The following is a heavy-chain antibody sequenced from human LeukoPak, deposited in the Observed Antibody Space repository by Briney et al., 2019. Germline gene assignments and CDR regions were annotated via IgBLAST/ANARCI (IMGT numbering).Heavy chain of an antibody. CDR3: AKDLPDVAVAGNFDY. CDR2: ISCSGGST. CDR1: GFTFSSYA. J-gene: IGHJ4*02. D-gene: IGHD6-19*01. V-gene: IGHV3-23*01. Sequence: GGSLRLSCAASGFTFSSYAMSWVRQAPGKGLEWVSAISCSGGSTYYADSVKGRFTISRDNSKNTLYLQMNSLGAEDTAVYYCAKDLPDVAVAGNFDYWGQGTLVTVSS.